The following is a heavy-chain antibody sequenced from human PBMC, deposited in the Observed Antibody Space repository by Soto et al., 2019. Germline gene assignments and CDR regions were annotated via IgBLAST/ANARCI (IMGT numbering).Heavy chain of an antibody. V-gene: IGHV3-30*03. J-gene: IGHJ6*02. Sequence: GSLRLSCAASGFTFSSYGMHWVRQAPGKGLEWVAVISYDGSNKYYADSVKGRFTISRDSSKNTLYLQMNSLRAEDTAVYFCARYYDYSGGTSGGIDVWGQGTTVTVSS. CDR3: ARYYDYSGGTSGGIDV. CDR2: ISYDGSNK. CDR1: GFTFSSYG. D-gene: IGHD3-16*01.